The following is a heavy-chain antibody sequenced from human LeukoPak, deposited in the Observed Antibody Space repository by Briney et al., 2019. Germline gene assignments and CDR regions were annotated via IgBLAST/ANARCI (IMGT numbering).Heavy chain of an antibody. CDR1: GFTFSSSW. CDR3: TRGGSYYFD. Sequence: GGSLRLSCAASGFTFSSSWMHWVRQAPGKGLVWVSRINSDGSGTVYADSVKGRFTISRDNAKNTLSLQMNSLRAEDTAVYYCTRGGSYYFDWGQGPLVTVSS. V-gene: IGHV3-74*01. D-gene: IGHD1-26*01. J-gene: IGHJ4*02. CDR2: INSDGSGT.